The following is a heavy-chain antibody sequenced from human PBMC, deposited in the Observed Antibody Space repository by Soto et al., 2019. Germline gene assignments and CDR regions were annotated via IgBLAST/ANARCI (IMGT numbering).Heavy chain of an antibody. Sequence: EVRLLESGGGLVQPGGSLRLSCAASGFTFSNYAMTWVRQAPGKGLEWVSGLNGSGGSTSSADSVKGRFAISRDNSKNTLHLQMQSLRDGDTGVYYCARGFSGGKGSPPHYWAQGTLVTVSS. CDR1: GFTFSNYA. V-gene: IGHV3-23*01. J-gene: IGHJ4*02. CDR2: LNGSGGST. D-gene: IGHD3-10*01. CDR3: ARGFSGGKGSPPHY.